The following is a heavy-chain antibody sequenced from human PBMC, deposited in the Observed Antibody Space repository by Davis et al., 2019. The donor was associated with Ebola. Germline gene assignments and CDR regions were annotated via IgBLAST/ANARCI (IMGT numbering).Heavy chain of an antibody. J-gene: IGHJ5*02. V-gene: IGHV1-18*01. CDR1: AYTFTSYG. D-gene: IGHD3-10*01. CDR2: ISAYNGNT. Sequence: AASVKVSCKASAYTFTSYGISWVRQAPGQGLEWMGWISAYNGNTNYAQKLQGRVTMTTDTSTSTAYMELRSLRSDDTAVYYCARVVTMVRSTGWFDPWGQGTLVTVSS. CDR3: ARVVTMVRSTGWFDP.